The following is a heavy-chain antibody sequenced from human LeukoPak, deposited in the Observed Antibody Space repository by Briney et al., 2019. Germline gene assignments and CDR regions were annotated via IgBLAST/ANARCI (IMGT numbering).Heavy chain of an antibody. CDR1: GFIFWNYG. V-gene: IGHV3-33*01. Sequence: GGSLRLSCGASGFIFWNYGMHWVRQAPGKGLEWVAAIYNDGADKYYADSVKGRFTISRDNSKNSLSLQMNSLRAEDTAVYYCARKRESVCDYWGPGTRVTVSA. J-gene: IGHJ4*02. CDR2: IYNDGADK. CDR3: ARKRESVCDY. D-gene: IGHD3-16*01.